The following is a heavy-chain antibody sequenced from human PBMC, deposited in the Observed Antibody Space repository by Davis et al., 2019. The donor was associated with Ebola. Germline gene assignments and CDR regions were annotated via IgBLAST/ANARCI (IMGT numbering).Heavy chain of an antibody. CDR1: GFTFSSHA. J-gene: IGHJ4*02. D-gene: IGHD3-10*01. CDR3: ASNYGF. CDR2: ISYDGSNK. V-gene: IGHV3-30-3*01. Sequence: GESLKISCAASGFTFSSHAMHWVRQAPGKGLEWVAVISYDGSNKYYADSVKGRFTISRDNSKNTLYLQMNSLRAEDTAVYYCASNYGFWGQGTLVTVSS.